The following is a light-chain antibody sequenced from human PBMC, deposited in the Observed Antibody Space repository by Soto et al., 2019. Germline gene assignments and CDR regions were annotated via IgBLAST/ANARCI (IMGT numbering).Light chain of an antibody. CDR1: QSVSNNY. J-gene: IGKJ5*01. CDR3: QQYGTSPIT. Sequence: EIFLTQSPGTLSLSQWERATLSWRASQSVSNNYLAWYQQKPGQAPRLLIYDASSRATGIPDRFSGSGSGADFTLTISRLEPEDVAVYSCQQYGTSPITFGQGTRLEI. CDR2: DAS. V-gene: IGKV3-20*01.